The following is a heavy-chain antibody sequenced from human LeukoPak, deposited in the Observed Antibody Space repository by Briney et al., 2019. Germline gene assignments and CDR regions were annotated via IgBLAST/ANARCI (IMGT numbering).Heavy chain of an antibody. D-gene: IGHD3-22*01. CDR3: ARRDFDIGWFDP. CDR1: GGSISSTASY. CDR2: IYYNGNT. V-gene: IGHV4-39*01. J-gene: IGHJ5*02. Sequence: PSDTLSLTCTVSGGSISSTASYWAWIRQPPGKGLEWIGSIYYNGNTYYHPSLKSRVTMSEDTSTNQFSLKLNSVTAADTAVYYCARRDFDIGWFDPWGQGILVTVSS.